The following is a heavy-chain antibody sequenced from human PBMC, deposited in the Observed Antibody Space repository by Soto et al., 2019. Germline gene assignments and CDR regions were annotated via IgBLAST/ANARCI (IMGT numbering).Heavy chain of an antibody. CDR3: AKDFLIAVAGTYFDY. CDR2: ISGGGGST. CDR1: GFTFSSYA. Sequence: EVQLLESGGGLVQPGGSLRLSCAASGFTFSSYAMSWVRQAPGKGLEWVSAISGGGGSTYCADSVKGRFTISRDNSKNTLYLPMNSLRAEDTAVYYCAKDFLIAVAGTYFDYWGQGTLVTVSS. D-gene: IGHD6-19*01. J-gene: IGHJ4*02. V-gene: IGHV3-23*01.